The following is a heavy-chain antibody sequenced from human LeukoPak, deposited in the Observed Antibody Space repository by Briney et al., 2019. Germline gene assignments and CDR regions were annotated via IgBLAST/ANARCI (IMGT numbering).Heavy chain of an antibody. CDR2: ISGSGGST. J-gene: IGHJ4*02. Sequence: GSLRLSCAASGFTFSSYGMSWVRQAPGKGPEWVSAISGSGGSTYYADSVKGRFTISRDNSKNTLYLQMNSLRAEDTAVYYCAKEPPVVVTAQLDYWGQGTLVTVSS. D-gene: IGHD2-21*02. CDR3: AKEPPVVVTAQLDY. V-gene: IGHV3-23*01. CDR1: GFTFSSYG.